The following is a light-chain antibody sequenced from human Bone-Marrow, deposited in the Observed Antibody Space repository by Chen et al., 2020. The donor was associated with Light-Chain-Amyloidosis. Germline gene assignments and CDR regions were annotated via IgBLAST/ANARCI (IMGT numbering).Light chain of an antibody. CDR1: TSDIGTYDF. Sequence: SALTQPASVSGSPGQPITISCTGTTSDIGTYDFVSWYQQFPDRAPKRIIFNISVRSSGTSRRFSGSKSGNTASLTISVLQPDDEGVYFCASFAKVNIVVFGGGSTLTV. CDR2: NIS. J-gene: IGLJ2*01. CDR3: ASFAKVNIVV. V-gene: IGLV2-14*01.